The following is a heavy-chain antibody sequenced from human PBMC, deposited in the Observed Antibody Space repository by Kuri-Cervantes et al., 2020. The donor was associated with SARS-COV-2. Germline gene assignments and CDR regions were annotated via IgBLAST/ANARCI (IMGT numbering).Heavy chain of an antibody. CDR3: ARDRRSIYYDSSGYYIDYYYYGMDV. CDR1: GYTFTSYY. Sequence: ASVKVSCKASGYTFTSYYMHWVRQAPGQGLEWMGWINPNSGGTNYAQKFQGRVTMTRDTSISTAYMELSRLRSDDTAVYYCARDRRSIYYDSSGYYIDYYYYGMDVWGQGTTVTVSS. D-gene: IGHD3-22*01. V-gene: IGHV1-2*02. CDR2: INPNSGGT. J-gene: IGHJ6*02.